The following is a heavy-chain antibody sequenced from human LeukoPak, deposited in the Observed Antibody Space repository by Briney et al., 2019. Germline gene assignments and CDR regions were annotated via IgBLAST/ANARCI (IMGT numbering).Heavy chain of an antibody. Sequence: GASVKVSCKASGYTFTSYYMHWVRQAPGQGLEWMGIINPSGVSTSYAQKFEGRVTMTRDMSTSTVYMELSSLRSEDTAVYYCARERIAAAGRGFDPWGQGTLVTVSS. V-gene: IGHV1-46*01. CDR2: INPSGVST. J-gene: IGHJ5*02. D-gene: IGHD6-13*01. CDR1: GYTFTSYY. CDR3: ARERIAAAGRGFDP.